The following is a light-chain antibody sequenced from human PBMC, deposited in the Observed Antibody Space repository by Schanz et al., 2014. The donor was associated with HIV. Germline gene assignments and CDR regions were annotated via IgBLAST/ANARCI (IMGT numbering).Light chain of an antibody. CDR3: QQYDRSSWT. J-gene: IGKJ1*01. CDR1: QNIGNY. CDR2: AAS. Sequence: DIQVTQSPSSLSASVGDRVTITCRASQNIGNYLNWYQQQPGKAPKVLIYAASSLQRGAPSRFSGSGSGTVFTLTINSLQPDDFATYYCQQYDRSSWTFGLGTKVETK. V-gene: IGKV1-39*01.